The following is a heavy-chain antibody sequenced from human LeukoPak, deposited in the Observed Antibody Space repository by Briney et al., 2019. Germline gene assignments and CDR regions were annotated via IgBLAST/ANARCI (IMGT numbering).Heavy chain of an antibody. J-gene: IGHJ4*02. CDR3: ARGEDYYKCGNY. Sequence: SETLLLSFCVYGWSLSGYYLTWIRQTPAKGLEWIQQIHPRGGPNSNPPLQSHVTITVDTSNNQLSLKMPSLTAADPALFSCARGEDYYKCGNYWGQGTLVTVSS. CDR1: GWSLSGYY. D-gene: IGHD3-22*01. V-gene: IGHV4-34*01. CDR2: IHPRGGP.